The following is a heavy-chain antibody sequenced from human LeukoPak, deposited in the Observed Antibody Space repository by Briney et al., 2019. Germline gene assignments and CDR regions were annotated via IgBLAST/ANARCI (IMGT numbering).Heavy chain of an antibody. V-gene: IGHV3-33*01. CDR2: IWFDGGKI. CDR3: ARDFTNIRGGGYFDN. Sequence: GESLKISCAASGFPFSSYVMHWLRQAPGKGLEWVAVIWFDGGKIYYADSVKGRFTISRDNFKNTLYLQMNSLRAEDTAVYHCARDFTNIRGGGYFDNWGQGTLVTVSS. D-gene: IGHD2/OR15-2a*01. J-gene: IGHJ4*02. CDR1: GFPFSSYV.